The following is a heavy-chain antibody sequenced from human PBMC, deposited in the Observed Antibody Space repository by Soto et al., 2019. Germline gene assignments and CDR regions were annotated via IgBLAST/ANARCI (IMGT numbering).Heavy chain of an antibody. CDR3: ARDEPFCGGDCSRTFDI. CDR1: GYIFTSYS. CDR2: IDAGNGNT. D-gene: IGHD2-21*02. J-gene: IGHJ3*02. V-gene: IGHV1-3*05. Sequence: QGKLVQSGAEEKKPGASVKVSCKASGYIFTSYSMHWVRQAPGQRLEWMGWIDAGNGNTKYSQTFQGRVTITRDTSASAAYMELSSLRSEDTAVYYCARDEPFCGGDCSRTFDIWGQGTMVTVSS.